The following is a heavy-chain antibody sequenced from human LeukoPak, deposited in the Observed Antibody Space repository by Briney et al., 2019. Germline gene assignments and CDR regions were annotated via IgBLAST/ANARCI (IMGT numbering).Heavy chain of an antibody. CDR3: ATSIAVGFDY. J-gene: IGHJ4*02. CDR1: GGSISSYY. D-gene: IGHD6-19*01. V-gene: IGHV4-59*01. CDR2: IYYSGST. Sequence: SETLSLTFTVSGGSISSYYWSWIRQPPGKGLEWIGYIYYSGSTNYNPSLKSRVTISVDTSKNQFSLKLSSVTAADTAVYYCATSIAVGFDYWGQGTLVTVSS.